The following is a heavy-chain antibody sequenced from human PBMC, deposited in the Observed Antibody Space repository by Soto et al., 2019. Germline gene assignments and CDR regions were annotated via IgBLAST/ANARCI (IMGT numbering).Heavy chain of an antibody. D-gene: IGHD2-15*01. Sequence: SGPTLVNPTQTLTLTCTFSGFSLSTSGVGVGWIRQPPGKALEWLALIYWDDDKRYSPSLKSRLTITKDTSKNQVVLTMTNMDPVDTATYYCAHRGYCSGGSCYSSYYFDYWGQGTLVTVSS. V-gene: IGHV2-5*02. CDR2: IYWDDDK. CDR3: AHRGYCSGGSCYSSYYFDY. J-gene: IGHJ4*02. CDR1: GFSLSTSGVG.